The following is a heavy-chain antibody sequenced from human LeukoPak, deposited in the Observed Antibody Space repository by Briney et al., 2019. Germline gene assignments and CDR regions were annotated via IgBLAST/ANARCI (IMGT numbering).Heavy chain of an antibody. CDR2: ISYDGRNI. J-gene: IGHJ4*02. CDR1: GFTFSNYG. V-gene: IGHV3-30*18. D-gene: IGHD2-2*01. CDR3: AKGPLRGTAAAIDY. Sequence: GGSLRLSCAASGFTFSNYGMHWVRQAPGKGLEWVAVISYDGRNIHYPDSVKGRFTISRDISTDTLWLQMDSLRTEDTAVYYCAKGPLRGTAAAIDYWGQGTLVTVSS.